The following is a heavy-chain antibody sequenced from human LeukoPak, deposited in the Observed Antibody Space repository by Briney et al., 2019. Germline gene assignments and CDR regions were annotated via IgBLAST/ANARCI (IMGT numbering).Heavy chain of an antibody. J-gene: IGHJ4*02. V-gene: IGHV3-20*04. D-gene: IGHD1-1*01. CDR3: AREVLILPISHFDY. CDR2: INWNGGST. CDR1: GFTFSSFG. Sequence: PGGSLRLSCAASGFTFSSFGMSWVRQAPGKGLEWVSGINWNGGSTGYADSVKGRFTISRDNAKNSLYLQMNSLRAEDTAVYYCAREVLILPISHFDYWGQGTLVTVSS.